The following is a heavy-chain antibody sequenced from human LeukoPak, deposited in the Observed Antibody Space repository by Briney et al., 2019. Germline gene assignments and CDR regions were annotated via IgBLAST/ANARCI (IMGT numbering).Heavy chain of an antibody. D-gene: IGHD5-18*01. V-gene: IGHV3-23*01. CDR1: GFTFSSYG. Sequence: GGTLRLSCAASGFTFSSYGMSWVRQAPGKGLEWVSAISGSGGSTYYADSVKGRFTISRDNSKNTLYLQMSSLRAEDTAVYYCAKVTDTAMAIDYWGQGTLVTVSS. CDR2: ISGSGGST. CDR3: AKVTDTAMAIDY. J-gene: IGHJ4*02.